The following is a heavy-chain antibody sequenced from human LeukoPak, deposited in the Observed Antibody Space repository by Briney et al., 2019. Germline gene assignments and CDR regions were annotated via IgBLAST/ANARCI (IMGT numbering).Heavy chain of an antibody. CDR2: INHSGST. V-gene: IGHV4-34*01. Sequence: SETLSLTCAVYGGSFSGYYWSWIRQPPGKGLEWIGEINHSGSTNFNPSLKSRVTISVDTSKSQVSLKLNSVTAADTAVYYCARGILISTWSDYFDYWGQGTLVTVSS. CDR3: ARGILISTWSDYFDY. CDR1: GGSFSGYY. D-gene: IGHD3-22*01. J-gene: IGHJ4*02.